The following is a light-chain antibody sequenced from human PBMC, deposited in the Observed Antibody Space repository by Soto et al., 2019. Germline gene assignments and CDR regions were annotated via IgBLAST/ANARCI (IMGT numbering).Light chain of an antibody. V-gene: IGKV3-15*01. J-gene: IGKJ5*01. Sequence: EIVMTQSPATLSVSPGERATLSCRASQSVSSNLAWYQQKPGQAPRLLIYATSTRATGIPDRFSGSESGTEFTLTISSLQPEDFALYHCQQYDNKPPITFGQGTRL. CDR3: QQYDNKPPIT. CDR2: ATS. CDR1: QSVSSN.